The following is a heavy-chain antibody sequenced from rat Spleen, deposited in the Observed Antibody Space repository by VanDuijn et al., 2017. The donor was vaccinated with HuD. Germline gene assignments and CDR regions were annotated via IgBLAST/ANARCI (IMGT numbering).Heavy chain of an antibody. V-gene: IGHV5-29*01. CDR2: ISYDGSTT. Sequence: EVQLVESGGGLVQPGNSLKLSCAASGFLCSDYGLAWVRQAPTKGLEWVATISYDGSTTYYRDSVKGRFTISRDNARSTLYLQMDSLRSEDTATYYCKRTFDSWGQGVMVTVSS. J-gene: IGHJ2*01. CDR1: GFLCSDYG. CDR3: KRTFDS.